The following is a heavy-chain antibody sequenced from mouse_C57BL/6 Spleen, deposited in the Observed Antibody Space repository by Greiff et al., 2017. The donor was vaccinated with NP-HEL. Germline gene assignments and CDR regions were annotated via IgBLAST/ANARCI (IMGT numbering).Heavy chain of an antibody. J-gene: IGHJ2*01. D-gene: IGHD3-2*02. CDR2: ISYSGST. CDR1: GYSITSGYD. V-gene: IGHV3-1*01. CDR3: GRGSSGYIDY. Sequence: EVQVVESGPGMVKPSQSLSLTCTVTGYSITSGYDWHWIRHFPGNKLEWMGYISYSGSTNYNPSLKSRISITHDTSKNHFFLKLNSVTTEDTATYYCGRGSSGYIDYWGQGTTLTVSS.